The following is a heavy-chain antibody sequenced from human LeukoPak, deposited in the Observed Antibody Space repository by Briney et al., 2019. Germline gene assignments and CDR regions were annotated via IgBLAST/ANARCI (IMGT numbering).Heavy chain of an antibody. Sequence: GGSLRLSCAASGFTFSSYAMSWVRQAPGKSLEWVSGIGGSGSRTYYADSVKGRFTISRDNSKNTLYLQMNSLRAEDTAVYYCANGFGAAPFDPWGQGTLVTVSS. D-gene: IGHD3-3*01. CDR3: ANGFGAAPFDP. V-gene: IGHV3-23*01. J-gene: IGHJ5*02. CDR2: IGGSGSRT. CDR1: GFTFSSYA.